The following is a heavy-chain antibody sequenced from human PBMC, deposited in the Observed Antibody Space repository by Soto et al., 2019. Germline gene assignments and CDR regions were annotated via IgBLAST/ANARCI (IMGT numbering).Heavy chain of an antibody. Sequence: SETLSLTCTVSGGSISRYYWSWIRQPPGKGLEWIGYTYSSGNTNYNPSLKGRVTILRDTSKNQLSLELSSVTAADTAIYYCDLIEDPGGRRQVDFWGQGTQVPVAS. CDR1: GGSISRYY. J-gene: IGHJ4*02. D-gene: IGHD3-16*01. CDR3: DLIEDPGGRRQVDF. V-gene: IGHV4-59*01. CDR2: TYSSGNT.